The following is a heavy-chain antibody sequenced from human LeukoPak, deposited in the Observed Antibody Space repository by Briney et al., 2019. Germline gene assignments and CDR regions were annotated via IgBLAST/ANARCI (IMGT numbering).Heavy chain of an antibody. CDR3: ARARPQIYYDILTGYSTFDY. CDR2: IIPIFGTA. V-gene: IGHV1-69*13. D-gene: IGHD3-9*01. Sequence: ASVKVSCKASGGTFTSYAISWVRQAPGQGLEWMGGIIPIFGTANYAQKFQGRVTITADESTSTAYMELSSLRSEDTAVYYCARARPQIYYDILTGYSTFDYWGQGTLVTVSS. J-gene: IGHJ4*02. CDR1: GGTFTSYA.